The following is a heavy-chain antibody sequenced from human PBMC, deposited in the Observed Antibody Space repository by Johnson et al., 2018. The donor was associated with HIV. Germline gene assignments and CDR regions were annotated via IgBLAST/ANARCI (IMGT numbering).Heavy chain of an antibody. Sequence: QVQLVESGGGLVQPGGSLRLSCAASGFTVSSNYMSWIRQAPGKGLEWVSYISSSGSTIYYADSVKGRFTISRDNAKNSLYLQMNSLRAEDTAVYYCAKDYGWVSWYVIDAFDIWGQGTMVTVSS. CDR2: ISSSGSTI. J-gene: IGHJ3*02. CDR1: GFTVSSNY. V-gene: IGHV3-11*01. CDR3: AKDYGWVSWYVIDAFDI. D-gene: IGHD6-13*01.